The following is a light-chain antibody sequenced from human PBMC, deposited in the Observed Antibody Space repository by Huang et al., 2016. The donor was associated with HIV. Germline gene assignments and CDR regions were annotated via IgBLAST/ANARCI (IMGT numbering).Light chain of an antibody. CDR1: RSLLFASNSKNF. Sequence: DILLTQSPDSLAVSLGGRATLPCRSSRSLLFASNSKNFVAWYQQKPGQSPKLLMYMASFRESGVPERFTGSGSGTEFTLTIASLQAEDVAVYYCQQFYNMPYTFGRGTRLEI. CDR2: MAS. J-gene: IGKJ2*01. CDR3: QQFYNMPYT. V-gene: IGKV4-1*01.